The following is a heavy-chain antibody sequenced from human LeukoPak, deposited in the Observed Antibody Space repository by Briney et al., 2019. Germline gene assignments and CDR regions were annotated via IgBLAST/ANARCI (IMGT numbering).Heavy chain of an antibody. CDR3: ARDLNSYFGLVNWFDP. D-gene: IGHD1-26*01. CDR2: IYHSGST. CDR1: GYSISSGYY. V-gene: IGHV4-38-2*02. Sequence: SETLSLTCTVSGYSISSGYYWGWIRQPPGKGLEWIGSIYHSGSTYYNPSLKSRVTISVDTSKNQFSLKLSSVTAADTAVYYCARDLNSYFGLVNWFDPWGQGTLVTVSS. J-gene: IGHJ5*02.